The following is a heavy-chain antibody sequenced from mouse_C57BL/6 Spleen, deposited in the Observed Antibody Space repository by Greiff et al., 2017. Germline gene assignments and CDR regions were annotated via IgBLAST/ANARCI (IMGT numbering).Heavy chain of an antibody. J-gene: IGHJ4*01. V-gene: IGHV1-76*01. Sequence: QVHVKQSGAELVRPGASVKLSCKASGYTFTDYYINWVKQRPGQGLEWIARIYPGSGNTYYNEKFKGKATLTAEKSSSTAYMQLSSLTSEDSAVYFCARTGSHYYAMDYWGQGTSVTVSS. CDR2: IYPGSGNT. CDR3: ARTGSHYYAMDY. CDR1: GYTFTDYY. D-gene: IGHD4-1*01.